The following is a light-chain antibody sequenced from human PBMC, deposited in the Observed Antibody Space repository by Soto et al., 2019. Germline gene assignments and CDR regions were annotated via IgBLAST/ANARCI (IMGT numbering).Light chain of an antibody. CDR2: GAS. V-gene: IGKV1-39*01. CDR3: QESYSPFWGT. J-gene: IGKJ1*01. Sequence: EIQMTQSRPSLSASVGDRVTITCRLSQNINNCLNWYQQRPGHAPKLLIYGASSLQSGVPLRFSGSGSGTDFTLTISSLQPEDSATYYCQESYSPFWGTFSQGTKVDIK. CDR1: QNINNC.